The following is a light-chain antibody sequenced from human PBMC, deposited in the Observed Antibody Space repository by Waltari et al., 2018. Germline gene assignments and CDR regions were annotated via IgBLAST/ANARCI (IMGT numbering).Light chain of an antibody. CDR2: DVS. Sequence: QSALTQPRSVSGSPGQSVTISCTGTSRDVGGYNYVSWYQQHPGKAPKLMIYDVSTRPSGVPDRFSGSKAVITASLTISGLHAEDEADYYCCSYAGSYTYVVFGGGTKLTVL. CDR1: SRDVGGYNY. V-gene: IGLV2-11*01. J-gene: IGLJ2*01. CDR3: CSYAGSYTYVV.